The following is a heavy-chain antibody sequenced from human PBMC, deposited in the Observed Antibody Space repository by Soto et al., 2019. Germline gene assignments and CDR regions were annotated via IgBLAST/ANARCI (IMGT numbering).Heavy chain of an antibody. J-gene: IGHJ4*02. Sequence: QVQLLQSGAEVKKPGASVKVSCKTSGYLFTSYGINWVRRAPGQGLEWLGWISAYNGDTNYAQKFQGRVTMTTVTSTSTAYMDLKSLRSDDTAVHYCARDTGATNTPHSNDYWGEGTLVTASS. V-gene: IGHV1-18*01. CDR3: ARDTGATNTPHSNDY. CDR2: ISAYNGDT. CDR1: GYLFTSYG. D-gene: IGHD7-27*01.